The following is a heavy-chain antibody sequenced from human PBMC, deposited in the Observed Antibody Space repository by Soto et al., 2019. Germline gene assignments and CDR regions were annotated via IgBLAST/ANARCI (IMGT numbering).Heavy chain of an antibody. CDR1: GGPFNTYY. CDR3: ARHEAGHYDISADYSPGSAFEI. D-gene: IGHD3-9*01. Sequence: QVQLQESGPGLVRPSETLSLTCTVSGGPFNTYYWSWIRQPPGKGLEWIGYIYSGGTTNSNPSLNSRVTPSIDTPKRQLSLRMNSGPGADTAVYYCARHEAGHYDISADYSPGSAFEIWGQGTMVTVS. CDR2: IYSGGTT. V-gene: IGHV4-59*08. J-gene: IGHJ3*02.